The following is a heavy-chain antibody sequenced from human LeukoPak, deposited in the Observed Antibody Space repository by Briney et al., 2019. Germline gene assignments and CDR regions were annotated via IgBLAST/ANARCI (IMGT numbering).Heavy chain of an antibody. CDR3: GTGVYCANTTCPGYRNYYYFMDV. CDR1: GFTLSELS. J-gene: IGHJ6*03. CDR2: FDLKDGET. V-gene: IGHV1-24*01. Sequence: ASVKVSCKVSGFTLSELSMHWVRQAPGKGLEWVGGFDLKDGETTYAQRSRGRVILTDDTSSNTAYMELSSLGADDTAVHYCGTGVYCANTTCPGYRNYYYFMDVWGEGTTVTVSS. D-gene: IGHD2-21*01.